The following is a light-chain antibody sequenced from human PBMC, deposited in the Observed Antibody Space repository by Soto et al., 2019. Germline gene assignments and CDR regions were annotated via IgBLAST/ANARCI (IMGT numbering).Light chain of an antibody. J-gene: IGKJ1*01. CDR3: QQYNSWLWT. CDR1: QSVQSN. V-gene: IGKV3D-15*01. Sequence: EIVLTQSPATLSVSPGERGTLSCRASQSVQSNLAWYQQKPGQAPRLLIYGASDRATGIPDRFSGSGSGTEFTLIISSLQSEDSAVYYCQQYNSWLWTFGQGTKVDIK. CDR2: GAS.